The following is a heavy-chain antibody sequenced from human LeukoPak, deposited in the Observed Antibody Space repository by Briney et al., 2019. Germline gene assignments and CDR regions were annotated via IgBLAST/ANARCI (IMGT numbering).Heavy chain of an antibody. CDR3: ARDTDKPGGPYYNWFDP. Sequence: GGSLRLSCAASGFTFSSYWMSWVRQAPGKGLEWVANIKQDGSEKYYVDSVKGRFTISRDNAKNSLYLQMNSLRAEDTAVYYCARDTDKPGGPYYNWFDPWGQGTLVTVSS. D-gene: IGHD3-10*01. CDR1: GFTFSSYW. J-gene: IGHJ5*02. CDR2: IKQDGSEK. V-gene: IGHV3-7*01.